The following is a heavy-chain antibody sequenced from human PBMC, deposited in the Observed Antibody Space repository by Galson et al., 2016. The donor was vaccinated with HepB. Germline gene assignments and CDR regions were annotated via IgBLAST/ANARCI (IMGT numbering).Heavy chain of an antibody. CDR2: IKSKTDGGTT. CDR3: TTEGNTSGWYGFLDY. J-gene: IGHJ4*02. Sequence: SLRLSCAPSGFTSSNAWMNWVRQAPGKGLEWVGRIKSKTDGGTTNYAAPVKGRFTISRDDSKNMLYLQMNSLKTEDTAAYYCTTEGNTSGWYGFLDYWGQGTLVTVSS. CDR1: GFTSSNAW. V-gene: IGHV3-15*01. D-gene: IGHD6-19*01.